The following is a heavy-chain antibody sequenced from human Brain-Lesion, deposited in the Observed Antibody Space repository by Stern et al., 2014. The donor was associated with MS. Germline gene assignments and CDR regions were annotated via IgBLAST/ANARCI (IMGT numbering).Heavy chain of an antibody. D-gene: IGHD1-26*01. CDR3: ATLSPGAGGNYYRHFDY. CDR1: GYTLTELS. CDR2: FAPEDGET. J-gene: IGHJ4*02. Sequence: VQLVESGAEVKKPGASVKVSCTVSGYTLTELSMHWVRQAPRKGLEWMGGFAPEDGETIYAQKFQGRVTMTEDTSTDTAYMELSSLRSEDTAVYYCATLSPGAGGNYYRHFDYWGQGTLVTVSS. V-gene: IGHV1-24*01.